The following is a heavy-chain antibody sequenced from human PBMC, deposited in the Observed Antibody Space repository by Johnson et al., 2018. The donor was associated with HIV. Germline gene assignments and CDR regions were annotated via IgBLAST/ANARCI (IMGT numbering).Heavy chain of an antibody. Sequence: QVQLVESGGGVVQPGRSLRLSCAASGFTFSSYAMHWVRQAPGKGLEWVAVISYDGSNKYYADSVKGRFTISRDNSKNTLYLQMNSLRAEDTAVYYCASGYYDSSGYYPDAFDIWGQGTMVTVSS. J-gene: IGHJ3*02. CDR3: ASGYYDSSGYYPDAFDI. V-gene: IGHV3-30-3*01. CDR2: ISYDGSNK. D-gene: IGHD3-22*01. CDR1: GFTFSSYA.